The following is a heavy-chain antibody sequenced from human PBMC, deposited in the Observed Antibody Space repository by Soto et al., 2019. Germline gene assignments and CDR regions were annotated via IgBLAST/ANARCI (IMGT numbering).Heavy chain of an antibody. V-gene: IGHV3-15*01. D-gene: IGHD2-15*01. CDR2: IKSKTDGGTT. J-gene: IGHJ6*02. Sequence: GGSLRLSCAASGFTFSNAWMSWVRQAPGKGLEWVGRIKSKTDGGTTDYAAPVKGRFTISRDDSKNTLYLQMNSLKTEDTAVYYCTTDITVVVVAATKPLYYYYRMDVWGPATMVTGYS. CDR1: GFTFSNAW. CDR3: TTDITVVVVAATKPLYYYYRMDV.